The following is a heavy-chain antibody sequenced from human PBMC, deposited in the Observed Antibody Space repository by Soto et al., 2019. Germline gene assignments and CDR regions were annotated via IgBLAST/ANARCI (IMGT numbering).Heavy chain of an antibody. Sequence: QVQLQPWGAGLLKPSETLSLTCAVYGGSFSGYYWTWIRQPPGKGLEWIGEINHSGSTNYNPSLKSRVTISVGTSENQFSLKLSSVTAADTGVYYCARGRMVYSSSPGDFWGRGTLVTVSS. J-gene: IGHJ4*02. D-gene: IGHD6-6*01. CDR3: ARGRMVYSSSPGDF. V-gene: IGHV4-34*01. CDR1: GGSFSGYY. CDR2: INHSGST.